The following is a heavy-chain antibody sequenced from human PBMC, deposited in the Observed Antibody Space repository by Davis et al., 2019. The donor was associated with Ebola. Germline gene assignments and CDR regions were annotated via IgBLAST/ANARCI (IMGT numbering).Heavy chain of an antibody. Sequence: GESLKISCAASGFTFSGSAMHWVRQASGKGLEWVGRIRSKANSYATAYAASVKGRFTIPRDDSKNTAYLQMNSLRAEDTAVYYCATRRGYWGQGTLVTVSS. V-gene: IGHV3-73*01. CDR3: ATRRGY. CDR1: GFTFSGSA. D-gene: IGHD2-2*01. J-gene: IGHJ4*02. CDR2: IRSKANSYAT.